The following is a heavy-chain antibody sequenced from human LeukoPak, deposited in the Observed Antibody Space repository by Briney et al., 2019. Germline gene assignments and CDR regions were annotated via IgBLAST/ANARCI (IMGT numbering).Heavy chain of an antibody. D-gene: IGHD6-6*01. V-gene: IGHV4-4*07. J-gene: IGHJ4*02. CDR1: GGSISSYY. CDR3: ARDEGQLAGYYDY. Sequence: PSETLSLTCTVSGGSISSYYWSWIRQPAGRGLEWIGRIYSSGKNNYNPSLKSRVTMSVDTSKNQFSLKLSSVTAADTAVYYCARDEGQLAGYYDYWGRGTLVTVSS. CDR2: IYSSGKN.